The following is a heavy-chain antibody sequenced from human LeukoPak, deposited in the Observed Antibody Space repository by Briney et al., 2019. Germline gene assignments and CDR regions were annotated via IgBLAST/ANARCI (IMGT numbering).Heavy chain of an antibody. D-gene: IGHD2-15*01. Sequence: GASVKVSCKASGYTFTSYGITWVRQAPGQGLGWMGWISAYNGNTNYAQKFQGRLTMTTDTSTNTAYMALRSLRPDDTAVYYCARDFFHGHCSGLTCFLLDSWGQGSLVTVSS. CDR2: ISAYNGNT. CDR1: GYTFTSYG. V-gene: IGHV1-18*01. J-gene: IGHJ4*02. CDR3: ARDFFHGHCSGLTCFLLDS.